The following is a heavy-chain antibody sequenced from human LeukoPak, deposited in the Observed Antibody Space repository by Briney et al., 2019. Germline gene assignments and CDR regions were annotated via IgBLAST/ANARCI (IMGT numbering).Heavy chain of an antibody. D-gene: IGHD2-2*01. J-gene: IGHJ6*02. V-gene: IGHV5-10-1*01. CDR3: ARDGITSWEGMDV. Sequence: GESLKISCKGSGYSFSNYWISWVRQMPGKGLEWMGRIDPSDSYTKYSPTFQGHVTISADKSISTAYLQWSSLKASDSAMYYCARDGITSWEGMDVWGQGTTVTVSS. CDR1: GYSFSNYW. CDR2: IDPSDSYT.